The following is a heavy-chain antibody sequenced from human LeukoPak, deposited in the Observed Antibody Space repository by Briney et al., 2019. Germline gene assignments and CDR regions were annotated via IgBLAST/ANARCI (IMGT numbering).Heavy chain of an antibody. CDR2: ISSSSSYI. CDR1: GFTFSSYS. V-gene: IGHV3-21*01. CDR3: AREPPVFRGGFDY. Sequence: KPGGSLRLSCAASGFTFSSYSMNWVRQAPGKGLEWVSSISSSSSYIYYADSVKGRFTISRDNAKNSLYLQMNSLRAEDTAVYYCAREPPVFRGGFDYWGQGTLVTVSS. J-gene: IGHJ4*02.